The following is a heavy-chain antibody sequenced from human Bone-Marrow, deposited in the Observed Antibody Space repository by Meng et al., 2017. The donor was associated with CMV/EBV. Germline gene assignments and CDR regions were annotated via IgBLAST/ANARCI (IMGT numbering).Heavy chain of an antibody. CDR3: AKCPLRFLETHGMDV. CDR2: IRFDGSNK. CDR1: GFTFSSYA. J-gene: IGHJ6*02. D-gene: IGHD3-3*01. Sequence: GGSLRLSCAASGFTFSSYAMHWVRQAPGKGLDWVAFIRFDGSNKYYADSVKGRFTISRDISKNSLYLQMNSLRAEDTAVYYCAKCPLRFLETHGMDVWGQGPTVTVSS. V-gene: IGHV3-30*02.